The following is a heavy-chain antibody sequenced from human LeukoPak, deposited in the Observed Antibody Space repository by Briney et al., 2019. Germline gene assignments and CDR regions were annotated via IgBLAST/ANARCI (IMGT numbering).Heavy chain of an antibody. Sequence: GGSLRLPCAASGFTFSSYAMHWVRQAPGKGLGWVAVISYDRSNNYSAYSVKGLFTISRDNSKNTLYLQINSLTAEDTAVYFCAREGSSGGYFDYWGQGTLVTVSS. V-gene: IGHV3-30-3*01. CDR3: AREGSSGGYFDY. CDR1: GFTFSSYA. D-gene: IGHD6-19*01. J-gene: IGHJ4*02. CDR2: ISYDRSNN.